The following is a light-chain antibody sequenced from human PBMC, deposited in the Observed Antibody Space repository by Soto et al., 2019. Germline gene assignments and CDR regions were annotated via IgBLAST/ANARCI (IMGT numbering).Light chain of an antibody. J-gene: IGKJ4*01. CDR2: AAS. CDR1: QGISSF. V-gene: IGKV1-9*01. CDR3: QQVESYPST. Sequence: IQLTQTPSSLSASVGASFTITGRASQGISSFLAWYQQKPGKANKLLIYAASSLQSGVPSRFSGSGLGTDFTLTITSLQPEEFATYYCQQVESYPSTVGGGSKVDIK.